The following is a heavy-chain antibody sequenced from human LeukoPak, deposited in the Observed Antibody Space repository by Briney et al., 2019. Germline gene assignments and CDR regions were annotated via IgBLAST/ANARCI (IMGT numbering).Heavy chain of an antibody. CDR2: VSASGGNT. V-gene: IGHV3-23*01. CDR1: GFTFNTYG. J-gene: IGHJ4*02. Sequence: PGGSLRLSCAASGFTFNTYGMSWVRQAPGKGLECVSSVSASGGNTHYADSVKGRFTISRDNSKNTLCLQMNSLSAEDTAVYYCAKGYSGSYCADYWGQGTLVTVSS. D-gene: IGHD1-26*01. CDR3: AKGYSGSYCADY.